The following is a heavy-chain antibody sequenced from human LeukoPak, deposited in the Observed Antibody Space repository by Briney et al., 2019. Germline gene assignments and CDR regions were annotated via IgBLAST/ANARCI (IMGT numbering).Heavy chain of an antibody. D-gene: IGHD3-22*01. CDR3: ARRVVVVSPTMTLYFDY. CDR2: INHSGST. Sequence: SETLSLTCAVYGGSFSGYYWSWIRQPPGKGLEWIVEINHSGSTNYNPSLKSRVTISVDTSKNQFSLKLSSVTAADTAVYYCARRVVVVSPTMTLYFDYWGQGTLVTVSS. J-gene: IGHJ4*02. V-gene: IGHV4-34*01. CDR1: GGSFSGYY.